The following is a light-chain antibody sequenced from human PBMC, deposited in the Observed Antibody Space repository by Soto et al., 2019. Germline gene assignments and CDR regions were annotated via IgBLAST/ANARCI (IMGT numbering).Light chain of an antibody. J-gene: IGKJ1*01. Sequence: DIQITQSPSSLSASVGDRVTITCRASQGISNYLAWYQQKPGKVPKLLIYAASTLQSGVPSRFSGRGSGTDFTLTISSLQPEDVATYDCQKYNSAPPTFGQGTKVDIK. CDR2: AAS. CDR3: QKYNSAPPT. V-gene: IGKV1-27*01. CDR1: QGISNY.